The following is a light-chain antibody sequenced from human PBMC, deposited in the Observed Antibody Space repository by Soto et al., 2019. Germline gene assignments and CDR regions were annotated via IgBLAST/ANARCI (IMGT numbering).Light chain of an antibody. CDR1: SSNIGAGYD. V-gene: IGLV1-40*01. CDR3: QSYDSSLSAVV. J-gene: IGLJ2*01. Sequence: QSVVTQPPSVSGAPGQRVTISCTGSSSNIGAGYDVHWYQQLPGTPPKLLIYGNNNRPSGVPDRFSGSKSGTSASLDITGLQAEDEADYYCQSYDSSLSAVVFGGGTQLTVL. CDR2: GNN.